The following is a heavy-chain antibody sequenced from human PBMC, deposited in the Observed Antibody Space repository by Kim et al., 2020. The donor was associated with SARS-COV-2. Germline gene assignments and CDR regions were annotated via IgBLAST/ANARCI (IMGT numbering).Heavy chain of an antibody. CDR2: ISSSGSTI. D-gene: IGHD6-6*01. CDR1: GFTFSSYE. Sequence: GGSLRLSCAASGFTFSSYEMNWVRQAPGKGLEWVSYISSSGSTIYYADSVKGRFTISRDNAKNSLYLQMNSLRAEDTAVYYCASLYSSASGYWGQGTRVTVSS. J-gene: IGHJ4*02. CDR3: ASLYSSASGY. V-gene: IGHV3-48*03.